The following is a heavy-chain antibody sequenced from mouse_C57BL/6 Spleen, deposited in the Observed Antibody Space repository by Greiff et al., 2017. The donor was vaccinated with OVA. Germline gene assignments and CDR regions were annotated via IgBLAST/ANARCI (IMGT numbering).Heavy chain of an antibody. CDR1: GFTFSSYG. CDR3: ARLGLLRAMDY. J-gene: IGHJ4*01. Sequence: EVQVVESGGDLVKPGGSLKLSCAASGFTFSSYGMSWVRQTPDKRLEWVATISSGGSYTYYPDSVKGRFTISRDNAKNTLYLQMSSLKSEDTAMYYCARLGLLRAMDYWGQGTSVTVSS. CDR2: ISSGGSYT. D-gene: IGHD2-3*01. V-gene: IGHV5-6*01.